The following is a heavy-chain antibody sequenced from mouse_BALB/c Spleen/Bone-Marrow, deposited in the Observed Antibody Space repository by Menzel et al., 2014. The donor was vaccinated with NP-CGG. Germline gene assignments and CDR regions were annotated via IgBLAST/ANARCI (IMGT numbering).Heavy chain of an antibody. CDR3: TRWGVYGGSFMDY. J-gene: IGHJ4*01. V-gene: IGHV1-5*01. CDR1: GYTFTSYW. Sequence: DVHLVESGTVLARPGASVKMSCKASGYTFTSYWMHWVKQRPGQGLEWIGAIYPGNSDTSYSQKFKGKAKLTAVTSTNTAYMELSSLTNEDSAVYFCTRWGVYGGSFMDYWGQGTSVTVSS. D-gene: IGHD1-1*01. CDR2: IYPGNSDT.